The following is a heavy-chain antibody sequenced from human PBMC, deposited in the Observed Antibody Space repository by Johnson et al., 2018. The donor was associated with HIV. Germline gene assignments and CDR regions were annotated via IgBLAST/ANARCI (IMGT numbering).Heavy chain of an antibody. D-gene: IGHD2-21*01. Sequence: QVQLVESGGGLVKPGGSLRLSCAASGFTFSSYGMHWVLQAPGKGLEWVAFIRYDEADKYYAASVKGRFTISRDNSKNTVYLQMSGLRVEDTAVYYCAKGLYYGGSGDYAFDMWGQGTMVTVSS. CDR3: AKGLYYGGSGDYAFDM. J-gene: IGHJ3*02. V-gene: IGHV3-30*02. CDR1: GFTFSSYG. CDR2: IRYDEADK.